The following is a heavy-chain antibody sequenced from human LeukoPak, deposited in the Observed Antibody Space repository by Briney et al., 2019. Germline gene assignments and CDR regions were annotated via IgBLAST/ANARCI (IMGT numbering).Heavy chain of an antibody. D-gene: IGHD3-16*02. V-gene: IGHV4-39*01. J-gene: IGHJ4*02. CDR3: ARLIPNNFDS. CDR1: GGSISSSSYY. CDR2: IYYSRST. Sequence: PSETLSLTCTVSGGSISSSSYYWGWIRQPPGKGLEWIGSIYYSRSTYYNPSLKSRVTISVDTAKNQFSLKLSAVTAADTAVYYCARLIPNNFDSWGQGTLVTVSS.